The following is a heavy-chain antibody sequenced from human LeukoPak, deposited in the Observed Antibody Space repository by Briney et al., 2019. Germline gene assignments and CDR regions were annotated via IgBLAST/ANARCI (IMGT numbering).Heavy chain of an antibody. J-gene: IGHJ4*02. CDR2: ISYDEKTK. V-gene: IGHV3-30*03. CDR1: GFTFSSYG. Sequence: PGGSLRLSCAASGFTFSSYGMHWVRQAPGKGLEWVAVISYDEKTKSYADSVKGRFTISTDNSKNTLYLQMNSLRAEDTAVYHCARDVSYWGQGTLVTVSS. CDR3: ARDVSY. D-gene: IGHD3-16*01.